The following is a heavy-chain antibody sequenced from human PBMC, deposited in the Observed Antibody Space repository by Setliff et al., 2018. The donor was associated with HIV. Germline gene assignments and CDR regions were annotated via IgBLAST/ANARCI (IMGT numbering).Heavy chain of an antibody. CDR2: IYYSGST. V-gene: IGHV4-59*11. CDR1: GGSISSHF. CDR3: ARGGVGATNLDY. D-gene: IGHD1-26*01. Sequence: PSETLSLTCTVSGGSISSHFWSWIRQPPGKGLEWIGSIYYSGSTNYNPSLKSRVTISVVTSKNQFSLKLSSVTAADTAVYYCARGGVGATNLDYWGQGTLVTVSS. J-gene: IGHJ4*02.